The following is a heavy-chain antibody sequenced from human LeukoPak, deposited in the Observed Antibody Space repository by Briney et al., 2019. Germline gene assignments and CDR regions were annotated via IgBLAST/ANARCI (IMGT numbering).Heavy chain of an antibody. CDR2: IYHSGST. Sequence: SETLSLTCAVSGYSISSGYYWAWIRQPPGKGLEWIGNIYHSGSTNYNPSLKSRVTTSVDTSKNQFSLKLSSVTAADTAVYYCPGCSTSGGYYYYYMDVWGKGTTVTVSS. V-gene: IGHV4-38-2*01. CDR3: PGCSTSGGYYYYYMDV. J-gene: IGHJ6*03. CDR1: GYSISSGYY. D-gene: IGHD6-13*01.